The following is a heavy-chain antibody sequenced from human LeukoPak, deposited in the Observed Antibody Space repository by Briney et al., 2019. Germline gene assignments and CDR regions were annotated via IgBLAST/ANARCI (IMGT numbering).Heavy chain of an antibody. Sequence: PSETLSLTCTVSGGSIPSYYWSWIRQPPGTGLEWIGYIYYSGTTNYNPSLKSRVTISLDTSKNQFSLKVNSVTAADTAVYYCVRSKSGAYGWFDPWGQGTLVTVSS. CDR1: GGSIPSYY. J-gene: IGHJ5*02. CDR3: VRSKSGAYGWFDP. V-gene: IGHV4-59*01. D-gene: IGHD2-15*01. CDR2: IYYSGTT.